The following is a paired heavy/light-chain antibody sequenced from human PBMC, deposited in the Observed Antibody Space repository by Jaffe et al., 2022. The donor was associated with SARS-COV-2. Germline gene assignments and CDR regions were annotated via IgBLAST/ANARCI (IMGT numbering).Light chain of an antibody. CDR2: AAS. V-gene: IGKV1-39*01. CDR3: QQSYSTPRGT. J-gene: IGKJ1*01. CDR1: QSISSY. Sequence: DIQMTQSPSSLSASVGDRVTITCRASQSISSYLNWYQQKPGKAPKLLIYAASSLQSGVPSRFSGSGSGTDFTLTISSLQPEDFATYYCQQSYSTPRGTFGQGTKVEIK.
Heavy chain of an antibody. CDR2: ISGSGGST. D-gene: IGHD4-17*01. Sequence: EVQLLESGGGLVQPGGSLRLSCAASGFTFSSYAMSWVRQAPGKGLEWVSAISGSGGSTYYADSVKGRFTISRDNSKNTLYLQMNSLRAEDTAVYYCAKANWLTTVTSWGTFFDYWGQGTLVTVSS. J-gene: IGHJ4*02. V-gene: IGHV3-23*01. CDR3: AKANWLTTVTSWGTFFDY. CDR1: GFTFSSYA.